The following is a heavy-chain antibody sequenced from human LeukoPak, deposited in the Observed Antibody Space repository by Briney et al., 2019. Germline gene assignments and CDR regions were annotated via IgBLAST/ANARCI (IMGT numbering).Heavy chain of an antibody. Sequence: GWSLPLSCAASRSTFREHYMDWVRPPAWREGEGIGRTRNKSNTYSTQYAAPVKGRYTLPRDESKNSLYLQMSSLKTDDTAVYFCARGETATIRGPYFDYWGPGTLVTVSS. D-gene: IGHD5-24*01. J-gene: IGHJ4*02. CDR1: RSTFREHY. CDR3: ARGETATIRGPYFDY. V-gene: IGHV3-72*01. CDR2: TRNKSNTYST.